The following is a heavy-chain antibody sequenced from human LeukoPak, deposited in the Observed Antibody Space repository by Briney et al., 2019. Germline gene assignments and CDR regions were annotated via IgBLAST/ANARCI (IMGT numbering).Heavy chain of an antibody. CDR2: ISYDGSNK. Sequence: GRSLRLSCAASGFTFSSYAMHWVRQAPGKGLEWVAVISYDGSNKYYADSVKGRFTISRDNSNTLYLQMNSLRAEDTAVYYCAGGFDPWGQGTLVTVSP. J-gene: IGHJ5*02. CDR1: GFTFSSYA. CDR3: AGGFDP. V-gene: IGHV3-30*01.